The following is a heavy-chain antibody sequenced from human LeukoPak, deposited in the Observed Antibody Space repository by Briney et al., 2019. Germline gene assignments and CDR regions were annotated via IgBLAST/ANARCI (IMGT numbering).Heavy chain of an antibody. CDR2: INHSGST. CDR1: GGSFSGYY. J-gene: IGHJ4*02. Sequence: SETLSLTCAVYGGSFSGYYWSWIRQPPGKGLEWIGEINHSGSTNYNPSLKSRVTISVDASKNQFSLKLSSVTAADTAVYYCARADGRYGSSTSCYRPVDYWGQGTLVTVSS. D-gene: IGHD2-2*02. CDR3: ARADGRYGSSTSCYRPVDY. V-gene: IGHV4-34*01.